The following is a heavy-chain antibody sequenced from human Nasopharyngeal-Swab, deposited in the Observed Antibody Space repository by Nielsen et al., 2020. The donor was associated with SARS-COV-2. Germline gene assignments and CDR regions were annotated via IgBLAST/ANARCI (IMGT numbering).Heavy chain of an antibody. CDR3: AREGDILTGYYDAFDI. V-gene: IGHV3-33*01. CDR1: GFTFSSYG. Sequence: LSLTCAASGFTFSSYGMHWVRQAPGKGLEWVAVIWYDGSNKYYADSVKGRFTISRDNSKNTLYLQMNSLRAEDTAVYYCAREGDILTGYYDAFDIWGQGTMVTVSS. D-gene: IGHD3-9*01. J-gene: IGHJ3*02. CDR2: IWYDGSNK.